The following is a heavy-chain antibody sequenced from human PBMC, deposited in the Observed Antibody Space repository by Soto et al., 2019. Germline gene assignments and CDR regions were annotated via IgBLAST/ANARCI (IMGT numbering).Heavy chain of an antibody. D-gene: IGHD5-18*01. CDR3: ARGWVDTAMVLGY. CDR2: IYYSGST. V-gene: IGHV4-59*08. J-gene: IGHJ4*02. CDR1: GGSISSYY. Sequence: SETLSLTCTVSGGSISSYYWSWIRQPPGKGLEWIGHIYYSGSTNYNPSLKSRVTISVDTSKNQFSLKLSSVTAADTAVYYCARGWVDTAMVLGYWGQGTLVTVSS.